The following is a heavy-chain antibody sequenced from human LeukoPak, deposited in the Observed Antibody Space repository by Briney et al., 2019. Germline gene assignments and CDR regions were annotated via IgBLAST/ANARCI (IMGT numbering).Heavy chain of an antibody. Sequence: SETLSLTCTVSGGSISSGDYYWSWIRQPPGKGLEWIGYIYYSGSTYYNPSLKSRVTISIDKSKNQFSLKLSSVTAADTAVYYCAREDSYYDTSSFDIWGQGTMVTVSS. CDR3: AREDSYYDTSSFDI. CDR1: GGSISSGDYY. D-gene: IGHD3-22*01. CDR2: IYYSGST. J-gene: IGHJ3*02. V-gene: IGHV4-30-4*08.